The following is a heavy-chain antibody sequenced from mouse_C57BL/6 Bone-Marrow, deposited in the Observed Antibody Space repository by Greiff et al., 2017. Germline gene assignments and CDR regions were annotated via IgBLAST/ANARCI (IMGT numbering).Heavy chain of an antibody. CDR1: GYAFTNYL. CDR2: INPGSGGT. D-gene: IGHD2-12*01. CDR3: ARDSPWFAY. J-gene: IGHJ3*01. Sequence: LQESGAELVRPGTSVKVSCKASGYAFTNYLIEWVKQRPGQGLEWIGVINPGSGGTNYNEKFKGKATLTADKSSSTAYMQLSSLTSEDSAVYFCARDSPWFAYWGQGTLVTVSA. V-gene: IGHV1-54*01.